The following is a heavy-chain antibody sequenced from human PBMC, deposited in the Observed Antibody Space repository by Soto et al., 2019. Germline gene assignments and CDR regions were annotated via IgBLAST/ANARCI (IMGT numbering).Heavy chain of an antibody. CDR1: GFTFSSYG. Sequence: EVQLLESGGGLVQPGGSLRLSCAASGFTFSSYGMTWVRQAPGKGLEWVAFSTATGAGTYYADSVKGRFTISRDNSKNTLDLEMSTLRADDTAVYYCAKNRRTGGNYGLYSDGWGQGDVVIVSS. CDR2: STATGAGT. CDR3: AKNRRTGGNYGLYSDG. J-gene: IGHJ4*02. D-gene: IGHD1-26*01. V-gene: IGHV3-23*01.